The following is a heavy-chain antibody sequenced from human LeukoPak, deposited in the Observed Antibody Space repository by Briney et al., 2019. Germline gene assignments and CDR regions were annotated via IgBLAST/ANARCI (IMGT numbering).Heavy chain of an antibody. CDR2: INPNSGGT. V-gene: IGHV1-2*06. Sequence: GASVKVSCKASGYTFTGYYMHWVRQAPGQGLEWMGRINPNSGGTNYAQKFQARVTMTRDTSISTAYMELSRLRSDDTAVYYCARGGPYYYDSSGYYIGYWGQGTLVTVSS. CDR3: ARGGPYYYDSSGYYIGY. D-gene: IGHD3-22*01. CDR1: GYTFTGYY. J-gene: IGHJ4*02.